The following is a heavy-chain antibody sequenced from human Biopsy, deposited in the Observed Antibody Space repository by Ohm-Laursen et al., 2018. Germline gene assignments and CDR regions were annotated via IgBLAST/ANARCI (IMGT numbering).Heavy chain of an antibody. CDR3: AREATIAPVLYDMDI. J-gene: IGHJ6*02. V-gene: IGHV3-11*01. CDR2: ISSGGDTV. Sequence: SLRLSCAASGFTFSEYYMNWIRQTPERGLEWVAYISSGGDTVSYADSVKGRFTISRDDANKSLFLQMNSLRAEDTAVYYCAREATIAPVLYDMDIWGQETTVIVSS. CDR1: GFTFSEYY. D-gene: IGHD2-21*01.